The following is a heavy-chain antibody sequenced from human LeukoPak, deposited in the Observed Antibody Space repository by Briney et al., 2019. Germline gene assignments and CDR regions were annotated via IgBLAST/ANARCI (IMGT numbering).Heavy chain of an antibody. CDR2: IGTAGDT. CDR1: GFTFSSYD. D-gene: IGHD6-13*01. Sequence: PGGSLRLSCAASGFTFSSYDMHWVRQATGKGLEWVSAIGTAGDTYYPGSVKGRFTISRENAKNSLYLQMNSLRAGDTAVYYCARVVKNSSSWYLDYWGQGTLVTVSS. J-gene: IGHJ4*02. V-gene: IGHV3-13*01. CDR3: ARVVKNSSSWYLDY.